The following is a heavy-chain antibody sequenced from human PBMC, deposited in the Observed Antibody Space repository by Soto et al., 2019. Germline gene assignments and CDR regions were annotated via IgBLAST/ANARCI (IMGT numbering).Heavy chain of an antibody. CDR3: SREGSGYFGSGMDV. J-gene: IGHJ6*02. D-gene: IGHD5-12*01. CDR1: GGTFSGYA. CDR2: IIPIFETT. Sequence: QVQLVQSGAEVKKPGSSVKVSCKASGGTFSGYAITWVRQAPGQGLEWMGGIIPIFETTDYAQNFQGRVMITADKSTSTAYMKLSSLRSEDTAVYYCSREGSGYFGSGMDVWGQGTTVTVSS. V-gene: IGHV1-69*06.